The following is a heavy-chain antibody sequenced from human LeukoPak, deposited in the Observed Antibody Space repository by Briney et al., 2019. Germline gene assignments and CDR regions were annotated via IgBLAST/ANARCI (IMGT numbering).Heavy chain of an antibody. J-gene: IGHJ6*03. CDR3: ATILRVNYYMDV. CDR1: AGSISSSY. D-gene: IGHD2-21*01. Sequence: TSETLSLTCTVSAGSISSSYWSWIRQPPGKGLESIGYIYYNGHTNYNPSLKSRVTISVDTSKNQFTLKLSSVTAADTAVYYCATILRVNYYMDVWGKGTTVTVSS. V-gene: IGHV4-59*01. CDR2: IYYNGHT.